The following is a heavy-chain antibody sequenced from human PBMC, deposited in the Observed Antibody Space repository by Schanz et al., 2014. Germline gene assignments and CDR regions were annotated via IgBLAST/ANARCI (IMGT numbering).Heavy chain of an antibody. CDR1: GFTFSDYS. CDR2: SRSSSTPI. Sequence: EVQLVESGGGWVQPGGSLRLSCAASGFTFSDYSMNWVRQAPGKWPEWVSYSRSSSTPIYYADSVKGRFTISRDNAKNSLYLQMSSVGAEDTAWYHCVSSGSYSSYAFWGQGTLVTVSS. D-gene: IGHD3-10*01. CDR3: VSSGSYSSYAF. J-gene: IGHJ4*02. V-gene: IGHV3-48*01.